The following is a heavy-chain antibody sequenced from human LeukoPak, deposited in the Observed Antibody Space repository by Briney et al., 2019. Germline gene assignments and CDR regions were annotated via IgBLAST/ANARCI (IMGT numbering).Heavy chain of an antibody. D-gene: IGHD3-10*01. CDR3: AKDHLVYNYGSGTYIDY. J-gene: IGHJ4*02. CDR1: GFTFSNYA. Sequence: PGGSLRLSCAASGFTFSNYAIHWVRQAPGKGLQWVALISYDGTIKYYADSVKGRFTISRDNSKNRLYLQMNSVRPEDTAVYYCAKDHLVYNYGSGTYIDYWGQGTLVTVSS. V-gene: IGHV3-30*04. CDR2: ISYDGTIK.